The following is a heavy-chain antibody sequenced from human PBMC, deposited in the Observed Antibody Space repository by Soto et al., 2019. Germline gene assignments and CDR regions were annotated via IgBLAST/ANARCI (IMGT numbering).Heavy chain of an antibody. J-gene: IGHJ5*02. V-gene: IGHV3-23*01. CDR2: ISGSGAST. Sequence: PGGSLRLSCAASGFTLSSYAMSWVRQAPGKGLEWVSAISGSGASTYYADSVKGRFTISRDKSKNTLYLQMNSLRAEDTAVYYCAKDKGWNYDHWGQGTLVTVSS. D-gene: IGHD1-1*01. CDR1: GFTLSSYA. CDR3: AKDKGWNYDH.